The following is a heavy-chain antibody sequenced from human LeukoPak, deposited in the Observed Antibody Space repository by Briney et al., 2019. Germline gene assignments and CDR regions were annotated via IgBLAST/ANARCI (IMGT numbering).Heavy chain of an antibody. Sequence: GASVKVSCKASGYTFTKYGITWVRQAPGQGLEWMGWINAGNGNTKYSQKFQGRVTITRDTSASTAYMELSSLRSEDTAVYYCARDGDYVWGSSTPPPWYYYGMDVWGQGTTVTVSS. CDR1: GYTFTKYG. CDR3: ARDGDYVWGSSTPPPWYYYGMDV. V-gene: IGHV1-3*01. D-gene: IGHD3-16*01. J-gene: IGHJ6*02. CDR2: INAGNGNT.